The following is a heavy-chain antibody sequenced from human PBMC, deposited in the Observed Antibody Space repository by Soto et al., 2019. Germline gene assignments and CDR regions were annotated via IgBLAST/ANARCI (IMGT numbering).Heavy chain of an antibody. Sequence: SETLSLTCTVSGGSVSSGSYYWSWIRQPPGKGLEWIGYIYYSGSTNYNPSLKSRVTISVDTSKNQFSLKLSSVTAADTAVYYCARVILTGYYNPYYYGMDVWGQGTTVTVSS. D-gene: IGHD3-9*01. V-gene: IGHV4-61*01. J-gene: IGHJ6*02. CDR3: ARVILTGYYNPYYYGMDV. CDR1: GGSVSSGSYY. CDR2: IYYSGST.